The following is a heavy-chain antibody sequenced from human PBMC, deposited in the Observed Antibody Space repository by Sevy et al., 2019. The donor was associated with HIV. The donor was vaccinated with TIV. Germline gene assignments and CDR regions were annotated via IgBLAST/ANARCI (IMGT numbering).Heavy chain of an antibody. D-gene: IGHD3-10*01. V-gene: IGHV3-48*03. CDR2: ISSSCSTI. Sequence: GGSLRLSCAASGFTFSSYEMNWVRQAPGKGLEWDSYISSSCSTIYYADSVKGRFTISRDNAKNSLYLQMNSLGAEDTAVYYCARDEIGFGENPGWFDPWGQGTLVTVSS. CDR1: GFTFSSYE. CDR3: ARDEIGFGENPGWFDP. J-gene: IGHJ5*02.